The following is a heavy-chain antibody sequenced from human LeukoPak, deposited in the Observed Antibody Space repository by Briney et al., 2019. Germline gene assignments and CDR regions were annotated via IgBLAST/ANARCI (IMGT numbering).Heavy chain of an antibody. CDR1: GDSISRSDSY. D-gene: IGHD3-9*01. CDR3: ARASGVLPSFEWANWFDT. V-gene: IGHV4-39*01. Sequence: SETLSLTCSVSGDSISRSDSYWAWIRQPPGRGLEWIGTIHYSGSTFYKPPLKSRLTVSADTSRNQFYMKLSSVTAADTAVYYCARASGVLPSFEWANWFDTWGQGSLVTVSS. J-gene: IGHJ5*02. CDR2: IHYSGST.